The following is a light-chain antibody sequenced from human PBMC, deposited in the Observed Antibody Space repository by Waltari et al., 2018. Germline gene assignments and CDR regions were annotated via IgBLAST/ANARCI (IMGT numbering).Light chain of an antibody. V-gene: IGLV1-40*01. CDR2: GDN. CDR1: SSNVGAGYD. CDR3: QSHDSSLRWV. Sequence: QSVLTQPPSVSGAPGQRVTISCTGSSSNVGAGYDVHWYQQLPGTAPKVLIYGDNNRPSGVPDRFSASKSGTAASLAITGLQAEDEADYDCQSHDSSLRWVFGGGTKLTVL. J-gene: IGLJ2*01.